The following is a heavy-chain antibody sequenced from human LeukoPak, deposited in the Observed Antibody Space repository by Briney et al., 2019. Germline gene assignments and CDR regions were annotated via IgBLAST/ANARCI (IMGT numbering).Heavy chain of an antibody. CDR1: GFTFSSYS. Sequence: PGGSLRLSCAASGFTFSSYSMNWVRQAPGKGLEWVSSISSSSSYIYYADSVKGRFTISRDNAKNSLYLQMNSLRAEDTAVYYCARDRALNDFWSGNIYYFDYWGQGTLVTVPS. V-gene: IGHV3-21*01. CDR3: ARDRALNDFWSGNIYYFDY. CDR2: ISSSSSYI. D-gene: IGHD3-3*01. J-gene: IGHJ4*02.